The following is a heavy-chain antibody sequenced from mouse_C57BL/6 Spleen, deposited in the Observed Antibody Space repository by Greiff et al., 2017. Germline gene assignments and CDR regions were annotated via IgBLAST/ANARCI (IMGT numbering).Heavy chain of an antibody. CDR2: IYPRSGNT. J-gene: IGHJ4*01. CDR3: ARAYGSSYDYAMDY. Sequence: VQLKESGAELARPGASVKLSCKASGYTFTSYGISWVKQRTGQGLEWIGEIYPRSGNTYYNEKFKGKATLTADKSSSTAYMELRSLTSEDSAVYFCARAYGSSYDYAMDYWGQGTSVTVSS. CDR1: GYTFTSYG. V-gene: IGHV1-81*01. D-gene: IGHD1-1*01.